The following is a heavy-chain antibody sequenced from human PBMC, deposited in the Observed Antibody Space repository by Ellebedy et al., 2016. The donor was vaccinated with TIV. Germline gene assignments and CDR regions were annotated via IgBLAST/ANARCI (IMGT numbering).Heavy chain of an antibody. V-gene: IGHV4-39*07. J-gene: IGHJ4*02. Sequence: MPSETLSLTCTVSGASISSRNLYWGWIRQAPGKGLQWIGSIYSSWNTYYNPSLESRVTMSIDTSKNQFSLKLTSVTAADTAVYYCAADRSIRWYFYWGQGTLVTVSS. CDR3: AADRSIRWYFY. CDR2: IYSSWNT. D-gene: IGHD6-13*01. CDR1: GASISSRNLY.